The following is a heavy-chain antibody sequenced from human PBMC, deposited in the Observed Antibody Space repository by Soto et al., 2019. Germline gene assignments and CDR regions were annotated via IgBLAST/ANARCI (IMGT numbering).Heavy chain of an antibody. Sequence: QVQLVQSGTEVKKPGASVKVSCKASGYSVTDFYMHWVRQAPGPGLEWMGLINPSTDYTRFPQNFQSSVTLTRDTSTSIFYMELSCLKSEDTAIYYCTRGSDWKYDNWFDAWGQGTLVTVSS. CDR1: GYSVTDFY. J-gene: IGHJ5*02. CDR3: TRGSDWKYDNWFDA. D-gene: IGHD1-7*01. V-gene: IGHV1-46*03. CDR2: INPSTDYT.